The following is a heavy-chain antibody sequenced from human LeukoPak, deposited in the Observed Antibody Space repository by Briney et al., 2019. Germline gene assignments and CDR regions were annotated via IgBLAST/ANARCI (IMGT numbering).Heavy chain of an antibody. CDR1: GFTFSSYS. J-gene: IGHJ4*02. CDR3: ARGNYEYYFDY. D-gene: IGHD1-7*01. Sequence: GRSLRLSCAASGFTFSSYSMNWVRQAPGKGLEWVSSISSSSSYIYYADSVKGRFTISRAKNSLYLQMNSLRAEDTAVYYCARGNYEYYFDYWGQGTLVTVSS. CDR2: ISSSSSYI. V-gene: IGHV3-21*01.